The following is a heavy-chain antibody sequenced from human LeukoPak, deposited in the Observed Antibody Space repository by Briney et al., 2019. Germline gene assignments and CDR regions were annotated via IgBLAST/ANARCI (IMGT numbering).Heavy chain of an antibody. V-gene: IGHV3-73*01. D-gene: IGHD1-26*01. J-gene: IGHJ5*02. Sequence: PAGSLILSCAASGFTFSGSSIHWVRQSSGKGLEWVGHIDKKDNFYATTSAASVTGRFTISSDDSKNTAYLQMNSLKTEDTALYYCTRDSGTYNWLDPWGQGTLVTVSS. CDR1: GFTFSGSS. CDR3: TRDSGTYNWLDP. CDR2: IDKKDNFYAT.